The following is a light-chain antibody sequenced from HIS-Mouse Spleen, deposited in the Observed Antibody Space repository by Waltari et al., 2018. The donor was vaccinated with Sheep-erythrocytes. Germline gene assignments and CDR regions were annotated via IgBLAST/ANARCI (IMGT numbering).Light chain of an antibody. CDR2: QDS. CDR3: QAWDSSTAV. V-gene: IGLV3-1*01. CDR1: KLGGKY. Sequence: SYELTQPPSVSVSPGQTASITCSGDKLGGKYLCWYPQKPGQSPVLVIYQDSKRPSGIPERFSGSNSGNTATLTISGTQAMDEADYYCQAWDSSTAVFGGGTKLTVL. J-gene: IGLJ2*01.